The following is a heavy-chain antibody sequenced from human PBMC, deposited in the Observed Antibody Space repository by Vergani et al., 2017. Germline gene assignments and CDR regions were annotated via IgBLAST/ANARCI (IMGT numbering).Heavy chain of an antibody. Sequence: QVRLVESGGGVVQPGRSLRLSCAASGFSFTSYGMHWVRQPPGKGLGWVATISFDGNKTDYTEAVRGRFTISRDSSKTLYLQMDSLRVEDTAMYFCARDLSYSTAWPFCDSRGQGTLVTVSS. D-gene: IGHD4-11*01. V-gene: IGHV3-30*03. CDR3: ARDLSYSTAWPFCDS. CDR1: GFSFTSYG. J-gene: IGHJ4*02. CDR2: ISFDGNKT.